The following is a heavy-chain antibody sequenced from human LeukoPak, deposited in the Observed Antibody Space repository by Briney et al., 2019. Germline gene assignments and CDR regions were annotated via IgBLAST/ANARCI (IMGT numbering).Heavy chain of an antibody. D-gene: IGHD5-18*01. J-gene: IGHJ4*02. V-gene: IGHV4-34*01. CDR2: INHSGST. CDR1: GGSFSGYY. CDR3: ARDVDTAMAFDY. Sequence: SETLSLTCAVYGGSFSGYYWSWIRQPPGKGLEWIGEINHSGSTNYNPSLKSRVTISVDRSKNQFSLKLSSVTAADTAVYYCARDVDTAMAFDYWGQGTLVTVSS.